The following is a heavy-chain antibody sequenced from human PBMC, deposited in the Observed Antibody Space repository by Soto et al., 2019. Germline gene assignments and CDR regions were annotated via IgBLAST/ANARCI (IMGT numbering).Heavy chain of an antibody. J-gene: IGHJ5*02. V-gene: IGHV4-4*07. D-gene: IGHD6-13*01. Sequence: SETLSLTCTVSGGSISSYYWSWIRQPAGKGLEWIGRIHTSGSTNYNPSLKSRVTMSVDTSKNQFSLKLSSVTAADTTVYYCARGGVAAGKGWFDPWGQGTLVTVSS. CDR3: ARGGVAAGKGWFDP. CDR1: GGSISSYY. CDR2: IHTSGST.